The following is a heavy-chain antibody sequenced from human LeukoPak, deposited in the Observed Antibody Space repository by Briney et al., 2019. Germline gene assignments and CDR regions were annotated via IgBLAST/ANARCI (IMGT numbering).Heavy chain of an antibody. V-gene: IGHV4-34*01. CDR2: INHSGST. Sequence: KPSETLSLTCAVYGGSFSGYYWSWIRQPPGKGLEWIGEINHSGSTNYNPSLKSRVTISVDTSKNQFSLKLSSVTAADTAVYYCARGPTEKYCSSTSCLKKNYDYWGQGTLVTVSS. D-gene: IGHD2-2*01. CDR3: ARGPTEKYCSSTSCLKKNYDY. CDR1: GGSFSGYY. J-gene: IGHJ4*02.